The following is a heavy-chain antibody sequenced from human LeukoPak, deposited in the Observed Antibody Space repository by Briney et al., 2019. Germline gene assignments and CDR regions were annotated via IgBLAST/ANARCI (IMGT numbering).Heavy chain of an antibody. V-gene: IGHV4-39*07. J-gene: IGHJ4*02. CDR3: ARDHGTTKWFYY. CDR1: GDSISTRTYY. CDR2: IDHSGNT. D-gene: IGHD1-14*01. Sequence: PSETLSLTCSVSGDSISTRTYYWGWIRQPPGKGLEWIATIDHSGNTYYNPSLRSRVAISADTSKNQLSLKLTSVTAADTAVYYCARDHGTTKWFYYWGQGTLVTVSS.